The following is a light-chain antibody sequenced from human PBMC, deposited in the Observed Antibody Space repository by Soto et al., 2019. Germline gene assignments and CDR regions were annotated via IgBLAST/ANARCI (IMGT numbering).Light chain of an antibody. J-gene: IGLJ2*01. V-gene: IGLV1-44*01. CDR3: AAWDDSLNGPGVV. CDR1: SSNIGSNT. CDR2: SNN. Sequence: QSVLTQSPSASGTPGQRVTISCSGSSSNIGSNTVNWYQQLPGTAPKLLIYSNNQRPSGVPDRFSGSKSGTSASLAISGLQSEDEADYYCAAWDDSLNGPGVVFGGGTKVTVL.